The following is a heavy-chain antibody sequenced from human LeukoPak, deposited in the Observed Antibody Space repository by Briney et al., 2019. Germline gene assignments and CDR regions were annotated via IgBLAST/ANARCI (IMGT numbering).Heavy chain of an antibody. J-gene: IGHJ4*02. CDR2: INPSGGST. CDR3: ARVRRGIAANYFDY. V-gene: IGHV1-46*01. CDR1: GYTFTSYY. D-gene: IGHD6-13*01. Sequence: ASVKVSCKASGYTFTSYYMHWVRQAPGQGLEWMGIINPSGGSTSYPQQLQGRVTMTTDTSTSTVYMELSSLRSEDTAVYYCARVRRGIAANYFDYWGQGTLVTVSS.